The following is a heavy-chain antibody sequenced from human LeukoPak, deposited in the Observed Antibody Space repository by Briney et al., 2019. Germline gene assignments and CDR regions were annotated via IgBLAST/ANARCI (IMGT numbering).Heavy chain of an antibody. CDR1: AYTFTIYY. D-gene: IGHD1-26*01. J-gene: IGHJ4*02. Sequence: GAAGTVSFTASAYTFTIYYMHRVRHAPGQGQGWMGVINPSGGSTSYAQKFQGRVTMTRDTSTSTVYMELSSLRSEDTAEYYCARSFPLVGAAALLFWGQGTLVTVSS. CDR3: ARSFPLVGAAALLF. CDR2: INPSGGST. V-gene: IGHV1-46*01.